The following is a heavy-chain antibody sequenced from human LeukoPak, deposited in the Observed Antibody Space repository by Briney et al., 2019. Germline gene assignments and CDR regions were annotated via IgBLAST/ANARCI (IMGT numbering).Heavy chain of an antibody. CDR1: GGSLSYYY. J-gene: IGHJ4*02. CDR3: ARRDSSGYYAY. D-gene: IGHD3-22*01. Sequence: PSETLSLTCTVSGGSLSYYYWSWIRQPPGKGLEWIGYIYYSGSTNYNPSLKSRVTISVDTSKNQSSLRLSSVTAADTAVYYCARRDSSGYYAYWGQGTLVIVSS. CDR2: IYYSGST. V-gene: IGHV4-59*08.